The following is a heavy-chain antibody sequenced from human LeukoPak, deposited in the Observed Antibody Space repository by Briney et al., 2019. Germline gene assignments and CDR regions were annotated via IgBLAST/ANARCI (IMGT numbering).Heavy chain of an antibody. CDR1: GFTFSSYE. CDR2: ISSSGSTI. Sequence: PGGSLRLSCAASGFTFSSYEMNWVRQAPGKGLEWVSYISSSGSTIYYADSVKGRFTISRDNAKNSLYLQMNSLRAEDTAVYYCAREGGGYSYILDYWGQGTLVTVSS. D-gene: IGHD5-18*01. J-gene: IGHJ4*02. CDR3: AREGGGYSYILDY. V-gene: IGHV3-48*03.